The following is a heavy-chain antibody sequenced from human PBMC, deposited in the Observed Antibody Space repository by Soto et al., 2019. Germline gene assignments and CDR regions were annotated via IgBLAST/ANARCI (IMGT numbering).Heavy chain of an antibody. CDR1: GGSISSYY. J-gene: IGHJ6*02. V-gene: IGHV4-59*01. Sequence: QVHLQESGPGLVKPSETLSLTCTVSGGSISSYYWSWIRQPPGRGLEWIGYIYYSGSTNSNPYLKRRVTISVDSSQHQFSLKLGSVTAADKAVYYCASDRRYHTAGYGMDGWGQGPTVTVSS. CDR3: ASDRRYHTAGYGMDG. CDR2: IYYSGST. D-gene: IGHD2-2*01.